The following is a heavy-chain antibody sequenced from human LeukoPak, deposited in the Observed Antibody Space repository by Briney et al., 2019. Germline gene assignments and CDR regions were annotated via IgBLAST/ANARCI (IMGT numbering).Heavy chain of an antibody. D-gene: IGHD4-23*01. CDR2: ISYDGSNK. CDR3: ARNSMTTVVGTFDY. V-gene: IGHV3-30-3*01. J-gene: IGHJ4*02. CDR1: GFTFSSYA. Sequence: PAGRSLRLSCAASGFTFSSYAMHWVRQAPGKGLEWVAVISYDGSNKYYADSVKGRFTISRDNSKNTLYLQMNSLRAEDTAVYYCARNSMTTVVGTFDYWGQGTLVTVSS.